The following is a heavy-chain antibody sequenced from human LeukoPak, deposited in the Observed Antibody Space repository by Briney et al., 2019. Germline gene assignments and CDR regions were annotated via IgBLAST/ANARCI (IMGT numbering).Heavy chain of an antibody. V-gene: IGHV3-48*01. CDR1: GFTFSSYS. Sequence: GGSLRLSCAAPGFTFSSYSMNWVRQAPGKGLEWVSYISSSSSTIYYADSVKGRFTISRDNAKNSLYLQMNSLRAEDTAVYYCARGYCSSTSCYMDDAFDIWGQGTMVTVSS. D-gene: IGHD2-2*02. J-gene: IGHJ3*02. CDR2: ISSSSSTI. CDR3: ARGYCSSTSCYMDDAFDI.